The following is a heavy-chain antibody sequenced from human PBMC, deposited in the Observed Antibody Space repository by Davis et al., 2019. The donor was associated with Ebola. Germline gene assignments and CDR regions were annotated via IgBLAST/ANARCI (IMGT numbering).Heavy chain of an antibody. V-gene: IGHV3-21*01. CDR2: ISSSSSYI. CDR3: ARVGRYCSGGSCYSGPDYFDY. J-gene: IGHJ4*02. CDR1: GFTFSSYS. D-gene: IGHD2-15*01. Sequence: GESLKISCAASGFTFSSYSMNWVRQAPGKGLEWVSSISSSSSYIYYADSVKGRFTISRDNAKNSLYLQMNSLRAEDTAVYYCARVGRYCSGGSCYSGPDYFDYWGQGTLVTVSS.